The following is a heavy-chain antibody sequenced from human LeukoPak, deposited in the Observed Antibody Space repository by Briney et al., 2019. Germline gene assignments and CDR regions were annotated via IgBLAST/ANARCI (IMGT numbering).Heavy chain of an antibody. D-gene: IGHD3-10*02. CDR3: ARDVRLGDY. CDR1: GFTFSGYW. CDR2: IKQDGSEK. J-gene: IGHJ4*02. Sequence: GGSLRLSCAASGFTFSGYWMSWVRQAPGKGLEWVANIKQDGSEKYYVDSVKGRFTISRDNAKNSLYLQMNSLRAEDTAVYYCARDVRLGDYWGQGTLVTVSS. V-gene: IGHV3-7*01.